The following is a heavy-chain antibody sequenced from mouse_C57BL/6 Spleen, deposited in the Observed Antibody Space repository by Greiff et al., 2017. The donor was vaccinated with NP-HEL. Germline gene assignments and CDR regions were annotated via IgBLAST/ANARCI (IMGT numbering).Heavy chain of an antibody. Sequence: VQLKESGPELVKPGDSVKISCKASGYSFTGYFMNWVMQSHGKSLEWIGRINPYNGDTFYNQKFKGKATLTVDKSSSTAHMELRSLTSEDSAVYYCARGRYYGSSYDAMDYWGQGTSVTVSS. CDR2: INPYNGDT. D-gene: IGHD1-1*01. CDR3: ARGRYYGSSYDAMDY. V-gene: IGHV1-20*01. CDR1: GYSFTGYF. J-gene: IGHJ4*01.